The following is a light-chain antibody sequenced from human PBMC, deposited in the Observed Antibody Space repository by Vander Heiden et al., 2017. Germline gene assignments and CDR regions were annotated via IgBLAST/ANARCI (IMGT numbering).Light chain of an antibody. CDR2: DVS. J-gene: IGLJ3*02. V-gene: IGLV2-14*03. CDR3: SSYTTSSTWV. Sequence: QSALTPPASVSASPRQSLTFSCTGTSSDVGTYNYVSWFQQYPGKAPKLMVYDVSNRPSGVSNRFSGSKSGNTASLTISGLQAEDEADYYCSSYTTSSTWVFGGGTKLTVL. CDR1: SSDVGTYNY.